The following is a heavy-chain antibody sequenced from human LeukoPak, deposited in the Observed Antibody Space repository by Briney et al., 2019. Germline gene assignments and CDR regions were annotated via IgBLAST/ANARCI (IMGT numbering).Heavy chain of an antibody. J-gene: IGHJ4*02. CDR2: INHSGST. Sequence: SETLSLTCAVYGGSFSGYYWSWIRQPPGKGLEWIGEINHSGSTNYNPSLKSRVTISVDTSKNQFSLKLSSVTAADTAVYYCARHRLRGYSYGPRTVLFDYWGQGTLVAVSS. D-gene: IGHD5-18*01. V-gene: IGHV4-34*01. CDR3: ARHRLRGYSYGPRTVLFDY. CDR1: GGSFSGYY.